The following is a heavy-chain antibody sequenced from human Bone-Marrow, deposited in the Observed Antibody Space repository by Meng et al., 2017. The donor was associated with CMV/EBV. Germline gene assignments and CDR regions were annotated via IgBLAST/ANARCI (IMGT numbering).Heavy chain of an antibody. CDR1: GFTFSSYA. V-gene: IGHV3-23*01. CDR2: ISGSGGST. Sequence: GESLKISCAASGFTFSSYAMNWVRQAPGKGLEWVSSISGSGGSTYYADSVKGRFTISRDNSKNTLYLQMNSLRAEDTAVYYCAREIRCSSTSCWDNWFDPWGQGTLVTVSS. D-gene: IGHD2-2*01. CDR3: AREIRCSSTSCWDNWFDP. J-gene: IGHJ5*02.